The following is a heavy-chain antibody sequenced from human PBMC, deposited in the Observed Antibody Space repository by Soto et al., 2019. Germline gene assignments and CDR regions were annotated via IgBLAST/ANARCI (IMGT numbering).Heavy chain of an antibody. CDR1: GGSISSTSYY. Sequence: PSETLSLTCTVSGGSISSTSYYWDWIRQPQGKGLEWLGSIYYSGTTYYNPSLKSRVTISVYTSKNQFSLNLSSVTAAYTAVYYCARHAAYDSGWGNYEDNDYWGQGTLVTVSS. CDR3: ARHAAYDSGWGNYEDNDY. J-gene: IGHJ4*02. D-gene: IGHD3-16*01. CDR2: IYYSGTT. V-gene: IGHV4-39*01.